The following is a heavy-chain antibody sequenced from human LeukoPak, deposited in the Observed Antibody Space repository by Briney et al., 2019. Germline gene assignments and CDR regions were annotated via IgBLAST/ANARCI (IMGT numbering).Heavy chain of an antibody. D-gene: IGHD1-26*01. CDR1: GFTFSSYA. CDR2: ISSNGGST. J-gene: IGHJ4*02. CDR3: ARARGGSYGSLDY. Sequence: PGGSLRLSCAASGFTFSSYAMHWVRQAPGKGLEYVSAISSNGGSTYYANSVKGRFTISRDNSKNTLYLQMGSLRAEDMAVHYCARARGGSYGSLDYWGQGTLVTVSS. V-gene: IGHV3-64*01.